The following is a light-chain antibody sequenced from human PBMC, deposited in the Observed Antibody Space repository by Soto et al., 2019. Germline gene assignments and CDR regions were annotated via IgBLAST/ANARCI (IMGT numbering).Light chain of an antibody. CDR1: QSVSSY. CDR2: DAS. CDR3: QQRSNWPLT. Sequence: EIVLTQSPATLSLSPGERPTLSCRASQSVSSYLAWYQQKPGQAPRLLIYDASNRATGMPARFSGSGSGTDFTLTISSLEPEDFAVYYCQQRSNWPLTFGGGTKVDIK. J-gene: IGKJ4*01. V-gene: IGKV3-11*01.